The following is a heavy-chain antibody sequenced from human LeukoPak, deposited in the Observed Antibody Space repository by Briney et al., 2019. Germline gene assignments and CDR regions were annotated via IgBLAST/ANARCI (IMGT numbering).Heavy chain of an antibody. D-gene: IGHD6-19*01. CDR2: ISAYNGNT. Sequence: ASVKVSCKASGYTFTSYGISWVRQAPGQGLEWMGWISAYNGNTNHAQKLQGRVTMTTDTSTSTAYMELRSLRSDDTAVYYCARVSGWYLVDYFDYWGQGTLVTVSS. J-gene: IGHJ4*02. CDR3: ARVSGWYLVDYFDY. V-gene: IGHV1-18*01. CDR1: GYTFTSYG.